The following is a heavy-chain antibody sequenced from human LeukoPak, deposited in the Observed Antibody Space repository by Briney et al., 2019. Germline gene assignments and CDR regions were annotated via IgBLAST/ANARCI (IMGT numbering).Heavy chain of an antibody. CDR3: ARSPITIFGVVIRYYLDY. CDR2: INPNSGGT. D-gene: IGHD3-3*01. CDR1: GYTFTGYY. Sequence: ASVKVSCKASGYTFTGYYMHWVLQAPGQGLESMVCINPNSGGTNYAQEFQGRVTMTRDTSISTAYMELSRLKSDDTAVYLCARSPITIFGVVIRYYLDYWGQGTLVIVSS. J-gene: IGHJ4*02. V-gene: IGHV1-2*02.